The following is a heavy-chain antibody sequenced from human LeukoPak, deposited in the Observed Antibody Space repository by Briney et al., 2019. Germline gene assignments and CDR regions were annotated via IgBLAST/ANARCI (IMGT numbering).Heavy chain of an antibody. V-gene: IGHV4-39*07. CDR1: GGSISSSSYY. J-gene: IGHJ2*01. CDR2: IYYSGST. D-gene: IGHD4-17*01. Sequence: SETLSLTCTVSGGSISSSSYYWGWIRQPPGKGLEWIGSIYYSGSTYYNPSLKSRVTISVDTSKNQFSLKLSSVTAADTAVYYCARGSTVTTFYWYFDLWGHGTLVTVSS. CDR3: ARGSTVTTFYWYFDL.